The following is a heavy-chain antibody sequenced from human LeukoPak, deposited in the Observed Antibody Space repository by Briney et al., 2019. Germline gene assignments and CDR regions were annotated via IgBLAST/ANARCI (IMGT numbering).Heavy chain of an antibody. D-gene: IGHD6-13*01. J-gene: IGHJ4*02. CDR3: ARVHNSSSWFHLNY. Sequence: ASVKVSCKASGYTFTGYHIHWVRQAPGQGLEWMGWINPNSGGTNYAQKFQGRVTMTRDTSISTAYMELSRLTSDDTAVYYCARVHNSSSWFHLNYWGQGTLVTVSS. CDR1: GYTFTGYH. V-gene: IGHV1-2*02. CDR2: INPNSGGT.